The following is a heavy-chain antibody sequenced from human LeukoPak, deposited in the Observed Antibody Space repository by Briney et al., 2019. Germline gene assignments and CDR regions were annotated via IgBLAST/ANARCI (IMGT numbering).Heavy chain of an antibody. CDR3: ARDFCSSTSCFYDP. Sequence: GGSLRLSCVASGFTFNRYGMTWVRQAPGKGLEWVSAISDSDGGTYYADSVKGRFTISRDNSKNTLYLQMNSLRAEDTAVYYCARDFCSSTSCFYDPWGQGTLVTVSS. V-gene: IGHV3-23*01. CDR1: GFTFNRYG. CDR2: ISDSDGGT. J-gene: IGHJ5*02. D-gene: IGHD2-2*01.